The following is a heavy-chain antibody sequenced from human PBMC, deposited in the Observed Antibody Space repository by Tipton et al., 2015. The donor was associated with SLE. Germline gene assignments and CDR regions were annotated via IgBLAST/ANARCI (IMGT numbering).Heavy chain of an antibody. CDR1: GGSISSHY. V-gene: IGHV4-59*11. D-gene: IGHD6-19*01. Sequence: TLSLTCTVSGGSISSHYWRWIRQPPGKGLEWIGYIYYSGSTNYNPSLKSRVTISVDTSKNQFSLKLSSVTAADTAVYYCARHSSGWQAKPVFDIWGQGTMVTVSS. CDR3: ARHSSGWQAKPVFDI. J-gene: IGHJ3*02. CDR2: IYYSGST.